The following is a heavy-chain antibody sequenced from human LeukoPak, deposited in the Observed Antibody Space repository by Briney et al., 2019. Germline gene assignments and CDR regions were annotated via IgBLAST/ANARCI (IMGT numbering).Heavy chain of an antibody. Sequence: GGSLRLSCAASGFTFSAYTMNWVRQAPGEGLEWVSSMGSTRISIYYADSVKGRFTISRDNANNSLYLQMNSLRPEDTAVYYCARERGYDILDAFDIWGQGTMVTVSS. CDR3: ARERGYDILDAFDI. CDR1: GFTFSAYT. J-gene: IGHJ3*02. V-gene: IGHV3-21*01. D-gene: IGHD3-9*01. CDR2: MGSTRISI.